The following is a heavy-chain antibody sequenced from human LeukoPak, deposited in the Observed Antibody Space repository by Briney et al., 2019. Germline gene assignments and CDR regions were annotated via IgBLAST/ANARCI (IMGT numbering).Heavy chain of an antibody. J-gene: IGHJ4*02. Sequence: GGSLRLSCAASGFTFSSYAMSWVRQAPGKGLEWVSSISSSSSYIYYADSVEGRFTISRDNAKNSLYLQMNSLRAEDTAVYYCARGGGYDPSTDFDYWGQGTLVTVSS. D-gene: IGHD5-12*01. CDR3: ARGGGYDPSTDFDY. V-gene: IGHV3-21*01. CDR1: GFTFSSYA. CDR2: ISSSSSYI.